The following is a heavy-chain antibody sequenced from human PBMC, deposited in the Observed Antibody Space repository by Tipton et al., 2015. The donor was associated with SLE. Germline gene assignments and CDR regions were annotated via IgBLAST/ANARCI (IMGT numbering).Heavy chain of an antibody. D-gene: IGHD5/OR15-5a*01. Sequence: TLSLTCTVSGGSISSGGYYWTWIRQRPGEGLEWIGYIYYSGSTYYNSSLKSRASISVGTSKTQFSLNLSSMTAADTAMYYCAGVSRDAFEIWGQGTMVTVSS. CDR2: IYYSGST. V-gene: IGHV4-31*03. CDR3: AGVSRDAFEI. J-gene: IGHJ3*02. CDR1: GGSISSGGYY.